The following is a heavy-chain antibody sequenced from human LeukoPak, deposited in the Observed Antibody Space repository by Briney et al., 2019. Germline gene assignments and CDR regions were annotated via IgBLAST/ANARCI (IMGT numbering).Heavy chain of an antibody. D-gene: IGHD2-15*01. J-gene: IGHJ2*01. Sequence: QPGGSLRLSCAASGFTFSSYGMHWVRQAPGKGLEWVAVIWYDGSNKYYADSVKGRFTISRDNSKNTLYLQMNSLRAEDTAVYYCARRPGWSSAWYFDLWGRGTLVTVSS. CDR1: GFTFSSYG. V-gene: IGHV3-33*01. CDR3: ARRPGWSSAWYFDL. CDR2: IWYDGSNK.